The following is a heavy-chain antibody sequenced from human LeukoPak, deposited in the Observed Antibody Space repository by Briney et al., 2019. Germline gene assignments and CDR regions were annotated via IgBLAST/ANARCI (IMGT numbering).Heavy chain of an antibody. Sequence: ASVKVSCKASGFTFTGYYIHWVRQAPGQGLEWMGWINPNNGGTNYAQTFQDRVTMTRDTSISTAYMELSRLRSDDTAVYYCARDLVGGTWASGYWGQGTLVTVSS. J-gene: IGHJ4*02. CDR1: GFTFTGYY. V-gene: IGHV1-2*02. CDR2: INPNNGGT. CDR3: ARDLVGGTWASGY. D-gene: IGHD1-14*01.